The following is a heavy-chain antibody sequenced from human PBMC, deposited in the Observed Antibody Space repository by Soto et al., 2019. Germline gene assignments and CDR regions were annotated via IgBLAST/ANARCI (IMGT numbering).Heavy chain of an antibody. CDR3: ARAPMVLTRSYFDS. Sequence: SETLSLTCTVSDGSISNFYWSWIRQPPGKGLEWIGYISSSGNTNYNPSLKSRVSISVDTSKNQFSLNLTSVTAADTAVHYCARAPMVLTRSYFDSWGQGTPVTVSS. V-gene: IGHV4-59*01. CDR2: ISSSGNT. CDR1: DGSISNFY. J-gene: IGHJ4*02. D-gene: IGHD3-22*01.